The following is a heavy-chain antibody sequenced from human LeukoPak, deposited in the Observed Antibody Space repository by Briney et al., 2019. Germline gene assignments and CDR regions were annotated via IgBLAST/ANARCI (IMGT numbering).Heavy chain of an antibody. CDR1: GYTFSSYG. D-gene: IGHD1-26*01. CDR3: AKDLLGGDSGSYYEVGELGMDV. J-gene: IGHJ6*02. V-gene: IGHV3-30*18. CDR2: ISYDGSNK. Sequence: GGSLRLSCAVSGYTFSSYGMHWVRQAPGKGLEWVAVISYDGSNKYYADSVKGRFTISRDKSKNTLYLQMNSLRAEDTAVYYCAKDLLGGDSGSYYEVGELGMDVWGQGTTVTVSS.